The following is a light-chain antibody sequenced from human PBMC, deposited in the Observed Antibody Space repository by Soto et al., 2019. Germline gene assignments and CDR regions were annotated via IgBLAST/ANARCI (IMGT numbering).Light chain of an antibody. CDR2: AAT. CDR1: QTISNY. CDR3: LQDYNYPLT. J-gene: IGKJ4*01. Sequence: IQMTQSPSSLSASVGDRVTITCRASQTISNYLNWYQQQPGKAPKLLIYAATTLQSGVPSRFSGSGSGTDFTLTISSLQPEDFATYYCLQDYNYPLTVGGGTKVEIK. V-gene: IGKV1-6*01.